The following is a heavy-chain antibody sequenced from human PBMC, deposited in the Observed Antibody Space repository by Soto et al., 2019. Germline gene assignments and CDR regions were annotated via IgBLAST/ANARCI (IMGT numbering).Heavy chain of an antibody. V-gene: IGHV4-31*03. J-gene: IGHJ4*02. CDR2: VYYSGTT. CDR3: ARDNDLQPTVWGF. D-gene: IGHD3-16*01. CDR1: GDSMATGGHY. Sequence: SGTLSLTCTVSGDSMATGGHYYNWNRQGTGKGLEWISNVYYSGTTHYTPSLRARATISRDASKNQFSLSLISVTAAVTALYYCARDNDLQPTVWGFWGQGIQVTVSS.